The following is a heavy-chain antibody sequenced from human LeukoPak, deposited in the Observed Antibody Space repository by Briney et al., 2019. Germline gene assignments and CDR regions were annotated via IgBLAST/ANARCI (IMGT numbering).Heavy chain of an antibody. Sequence: PWGSLKLSWAASGFTVKSNYLNWVRQAPGKGLEWVSVIYSGGSTYYADSVKGKLINSRDNSKNEKYLKMNRLRAEDPGVYYCARDECEDDLEGYYYYGMDVWGQGNTVTVSS. CDR1: GFTVKSNY. V-gene: IGHV3-66*01. CDR2: IYSGGST. J-gene: IGHJ6*02. D-gene: IGHD2-15*01. CDR3: ARDECEDDLEGYYYYGMDV.